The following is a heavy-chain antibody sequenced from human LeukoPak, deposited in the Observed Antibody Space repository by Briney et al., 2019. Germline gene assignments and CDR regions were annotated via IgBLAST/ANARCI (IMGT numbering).Heavy chain of an antibody. D-gene: IGHD3-16*02. V-gene: IGHV4-34*01. CDR3: ARGRHYDCVWGSYRYPSPFDY. J-gene: IGHJ4*02. Sequence: SETLSLTCAVYGGSFSGYYWSWIRQPPGKGLEWIGEINHSGSTNYNPSLKSRVTISVDTSKNQFSLKLSSVTAADTAVYYCARGRHYDCVWGSYRYPSPFDYWGQGTLVTVSS. CDR2: INHSGST. CDR1: GGSFSGYY.